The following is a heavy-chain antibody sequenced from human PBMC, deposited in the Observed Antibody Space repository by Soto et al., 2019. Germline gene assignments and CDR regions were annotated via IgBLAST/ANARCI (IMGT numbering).Heavy chain of an antibody. CDR3: ARRVIGSSRAFDI. CDR2: ISDGGDLT. CDR1: GFALSSHP. V-gene: IGHV3-23*01. D-gene: IGHD3-10*01. Sequence: GGSLRLSCAASGFALSSHPMSWVRQAPEKGLEWVAGISDGGDLTYNADSVRGRFTISRDNSRNTLYLQMNSLRAEDTAVYYCARRVIGSSRAFDIWGQGTMVTVSS. J-gene: IGHJ3*02.